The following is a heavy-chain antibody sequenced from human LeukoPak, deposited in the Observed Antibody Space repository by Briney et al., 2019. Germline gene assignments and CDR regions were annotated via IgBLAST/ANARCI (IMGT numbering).Heavy chain of an antibody. J-gene: IGHJ4*02. CDR1: GFTFSSYA. CDR3: ARGAYSSSWYPLDY. CDR2: ISGSGGST. D-gene: IGHD6-13*01. Sequence: GGSLRLSCAASGFTFSSYAMSWVRQAPGKGLEWVSAISGSGGSTYYADSVKGRFTISRDNSKNTLYLQMNSLRAEDTAVYYCARGAYSSSWYPLDYWGQGTLVTVSS. V-gene: IGHV3-23*01.